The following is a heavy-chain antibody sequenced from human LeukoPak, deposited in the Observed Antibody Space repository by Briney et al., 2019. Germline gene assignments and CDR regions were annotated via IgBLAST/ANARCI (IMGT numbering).Heavy chain of an antibody. CDR1: GFTFSSSW. V-gene: IGHV3-74*01. Sequence: GGSLRLSCAASGFTFSSSWMHWVRQAPGKGLVWVSRINSDGSSTTYADSVKGRFTISRDNAKNTLYLQMDSLRAEDTAVYYCAREFGGTFLFDTWGQGTLVTVSS. D-gene: IGHD4-23*01. CDR2: INSDGSST. J-gene: IGHJ4*02. CDR3: AREFGGTFLFDT.